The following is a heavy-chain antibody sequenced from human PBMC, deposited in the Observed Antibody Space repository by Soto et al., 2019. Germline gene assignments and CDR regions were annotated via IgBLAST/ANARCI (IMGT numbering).Heavy chain of an antibody. J-gene: IGHJ4*01. D-gene: IGHD3-3*01. CDR2: ISWDSGTI. CDR1: GFTFGDHA. Sequence: EVQLVESGGDLVQPGGSLRLSCAASGFTFGDHAMHWVRQVPGRGLEWVSGISWDSGTIDYWDSVKGRFTISRDNTKKSIYLQIDSLRPDNTAFYFCDKDNWGVWSVTRRGSNAYFGMDLWGKGTRVNVSS. V-gene: IGHV3-9*01. CDR3: DKDNWGVWSVTRRGSNAYFGMDL.